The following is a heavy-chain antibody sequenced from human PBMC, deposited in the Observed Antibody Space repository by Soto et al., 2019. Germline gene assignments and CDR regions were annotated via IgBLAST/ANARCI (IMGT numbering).Heavy chain of an antibody. CDR2: FDPSDSYT. J-gene: IGHJ5*02. D-gene: IGHD3-3*02. CDR3: ARHSVLAALPVGWFDP. V-gene: IGHV5-10-1*01. CDR1: GYSFTSYW. Sequence: GESLKISCKGSGYSFTSYWISWVRQMPGKGLEWMGRFDPSDSYTNYSPSFQGHVTISADKSISTAYLQWSSLKAADTAMYDCARHSVLAALPVGWFDPWGQGTLVTVSS.